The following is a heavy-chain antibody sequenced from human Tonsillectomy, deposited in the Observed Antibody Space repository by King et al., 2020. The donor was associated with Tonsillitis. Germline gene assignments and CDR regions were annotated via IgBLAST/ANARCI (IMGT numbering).Heavy chain of an antibody. CDR2: IIPIFGTA. Sequence: QLVQSGAEVKKPGSSVKVSCKASGGTFSSYTISWVRQAPGQGLEWMGGIIPIFGTANYAQKFQGRVTITADESTSTAYMELSSLRSEDTAVYYCARERKYCSSTSCYAWFDPWGQGPLVTVSS. D-gene: IGHD2-2*01. CDR1: GGTFSSYT. CDR3: ARERKYCSSTSCYAWFDP. J-gene: IGHJ5*02. V-gene: IGHV1-69*12.